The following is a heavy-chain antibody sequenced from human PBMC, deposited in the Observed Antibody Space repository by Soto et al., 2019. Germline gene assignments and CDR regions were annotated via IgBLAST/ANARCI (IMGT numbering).Heavy chain of an antibody. CDR2: IWYDGSNK. CDR3: ARACEGGQPKYDYYMDV. CDR1: GFTFSSYG. J-gene: IGHJ6*03. Sequence: QVQLVESGGGVVQPGRSLRLSCAASGFTFSSYGMHWVRQAPGKGLEWVAVIWYDGSNKYYADSVKGRFTISRDNSKNTLYLQMNSLRAEDTAVYYCARACEGGQPKYDYYMDVCGKGTTVTVSS. V-gene: IGHV3-33*01. D-gene: IGHD1-26*01.